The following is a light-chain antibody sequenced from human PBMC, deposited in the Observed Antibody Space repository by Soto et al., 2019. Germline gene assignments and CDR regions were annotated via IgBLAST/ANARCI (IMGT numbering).Light chain of an antibody. J-gene: IGKJ3*01. CDR1: QGISSY. Sequence: DIQLTQFPSFLSASVGDRVTIACRASQGISSYLAWYQQKPGKAPKLLIYAASTLQSGVPSRFSCSGSGTEFTLTIRGLQPEDFASFYCQQLKTYPPLVGPGTKVDIK. CDR2: AAS. V-gene: IGKV1-9*01. CDR3: QQLKTYPPL.